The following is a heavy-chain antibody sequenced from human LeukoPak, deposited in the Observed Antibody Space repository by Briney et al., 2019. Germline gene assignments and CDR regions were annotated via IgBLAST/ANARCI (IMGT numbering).Heavy chain of an antibody. V-gene: IGHV4-59*08. D-gene: IGHD1-1*01. CDR3: ARHERGAENLDY. Sequence: SETLSLTCTVSGASISNYYWSWIRQPPGKGLECIGYVSYSGRTNHNPSHKSRVTTSADTSKNQFSLKLTSVTAADTAVYYCARHERGAENLDYWGQGTLVTVSS. J-gene: IGHJ4*02. CDR1: GASISNYY. CDR2: VSYSGRT.